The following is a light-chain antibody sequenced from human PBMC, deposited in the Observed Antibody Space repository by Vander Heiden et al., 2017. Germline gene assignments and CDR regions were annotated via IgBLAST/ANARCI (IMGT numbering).Light chain of an antibody. Sequence: QSALTQPASVSGSPGQSITIPCTGTSNDIGGYKFVSWYQQHPGKAPKVIMYDVIYRPSGVSSRFSGSKSGNTASLTISGLQAEDEAEDDCCSYTTWSTVIFGGGTKLTVL. V-gene: IGLV2-14*01. CDR1: SNDIGGYKF. CDR2: DVI. J-gene: IGLJ2*01. CDR3: CSYTTWSTVI.